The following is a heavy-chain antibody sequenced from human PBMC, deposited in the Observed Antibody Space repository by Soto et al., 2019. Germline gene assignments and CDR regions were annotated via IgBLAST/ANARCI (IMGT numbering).Heavy chain of an antibody. V-gene: IGHV1-69*13. D-gene: IGHD2-8*01. J-gene: IGHJ4*02. CDR1: GGTFSSYA. CDR3: ARGGPPSGVCDY. CDR2: IIPIFGTA. Sequence: ASVKVSCKASGGTFSSYAISWVRQAPGQGLEWMGGIIPIFGTANYAQKFQGRVTITADESTSTAYMELSSLRSEDTAVYYCARGGPPSGVCDYWGQGTLVTVSS.